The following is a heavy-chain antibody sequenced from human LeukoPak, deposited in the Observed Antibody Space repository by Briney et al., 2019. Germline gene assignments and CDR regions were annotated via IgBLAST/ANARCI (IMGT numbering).Heavy chain of an antibody. CDR2: IIPIFGTA. Sequence: SVKVSCKASGGTFSSYAISWVRQAPGQGLEWMGGIIPIFGTANYAQKFQGRVTITADESTSTAYMELSSLRSEDTAVYYCARSRGDYYDSSGYYDYWGRGTLVTVSS. D-gene: IGHD3-22*01. CDR3: ARSRGDYYDSSGYYDY. J-gene: IGHJ4*02. CDR1: GGTFSSYA. V-gene: IGHV1-69*01.